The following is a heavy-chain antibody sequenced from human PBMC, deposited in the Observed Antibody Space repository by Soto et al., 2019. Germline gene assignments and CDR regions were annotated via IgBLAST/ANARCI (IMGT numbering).Heavy chain of an antibody. D-gene: IGHD1-26*01. V-gene: IGHV4-31*03. CDR3: AREVISPATSAAFDI. CDR2: IYHTGAA. CDR1: GGSLSSDNFF. J-gene: IGHJ3*02. Sequence: QVQLQESGPGLVKPSQTLSVTCSVSGGSLSSDNFFWSWVRQHPDTGLEWVGYIYHTGAAYYNPSLKSRLTISLDTSKNRFSLSLISVTAADTAVYYCAREVISPATSAAFDIRGQGTMVTVSS.